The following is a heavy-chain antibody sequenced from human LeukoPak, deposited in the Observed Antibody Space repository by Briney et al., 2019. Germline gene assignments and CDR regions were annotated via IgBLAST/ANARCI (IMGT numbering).Heavy chain of an antibody. J-gene: IGHJ3*02. CDR1: GGSISSGGYY. D-gene: IGHD2-15*01. CDR2: IYYSGST. CDR3: AREGSGPTGDAFDI. V-gene: IGHV4-31*03. Sequence: SQTLSLTCTVSGGSISSGGYYWSWIRQHPGKGLEWIGYIYYSGSTYYNPSLKSRVTISVDTSKNQFSLKLSSVTAADTAVYYCAREGSGPTGDAFDIWGQGTMVTVSS.